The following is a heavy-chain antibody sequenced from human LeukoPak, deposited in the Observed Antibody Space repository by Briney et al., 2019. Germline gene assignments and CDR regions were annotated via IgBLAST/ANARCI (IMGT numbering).Heavy chain of an antibody. CDR3: ARERSGWYERWLDY. D-gene: IGHD6-19*01. CDR2: IKEDGGEK. J-gene: IGHJ4*02. Sequence: GGSLRVSCVVSGFTLSGHWMTWVRQAPGKGPEWVANIKEDGGEKNYVGSVKGRFTISRDNAKNSLYLQMNSLRVEDMAVYYCARERSGWYERWLDYWGQGTLVTVSS. CDR1: GFTLSGHW. V-gene: IGHV3-7*01.